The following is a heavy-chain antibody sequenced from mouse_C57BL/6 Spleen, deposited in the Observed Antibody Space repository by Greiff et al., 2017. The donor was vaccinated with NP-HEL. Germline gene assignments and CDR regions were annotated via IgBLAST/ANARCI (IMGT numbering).Heavy chain of an antibody. Sequence: EVQVVESGGGLVQPGGSLSLSCAASGFTFTDYYMSWVRQPPGKALEWLGFIRNKANGYTTEYSASVKGRFTISRDNSQSILYLQMNALRAEDSATYYCARRYYGYFDVWGTGTTVTVSS. V-gene: IGHV7-3*01. D-gene: IGHD2-14*01. J-gene: IGHJ1*03. CDR3: ARRYYGYFDV. CDR1: GFTFTDYY. CDR2: IRNKANGYTT.